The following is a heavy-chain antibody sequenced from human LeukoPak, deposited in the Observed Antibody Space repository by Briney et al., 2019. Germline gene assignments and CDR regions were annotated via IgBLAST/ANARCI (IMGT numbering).Heavy chain of an antibody. D-gene: IGHD6-13*01. CDR3: ARTVIPPIAAAGN. J-gene: IGHJ4*02. CDR1: GGSISSSSYY. Sequence: SETLSLTCTVSGGSISSSSYYWGWIRQPPGTGLEWIGSIYYSGSTYYNPSLKSRVTISVDTSKNQFSLKLSSVTAADTAVYYCARTVIPPIAAAGNWGQGTLVTVSS. CDR2: IYYSGST. V-gene: IGHV4-39*01.